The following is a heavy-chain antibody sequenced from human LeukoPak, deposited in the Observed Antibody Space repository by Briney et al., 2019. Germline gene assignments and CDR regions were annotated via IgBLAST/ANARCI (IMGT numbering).Heavy chain of an antibody. J-gene: IGHJ4*02. Sequence: PGRSLRLSCAASGFTFSSYAMHWVRQDPGKGLEWVAVISYDGSNKYYADSVKGRFTISRDNSKNTLYLQMNSLRAEDTAVYYCARYSSSSTWGQGTLVTVSS. CDR1: GFTFSSYA. CDR3: ARYSSSST. V-gene: IGHV3-30-3*01. CDR2: ISYDGSNK. D-gene: IGHD6-6*01.